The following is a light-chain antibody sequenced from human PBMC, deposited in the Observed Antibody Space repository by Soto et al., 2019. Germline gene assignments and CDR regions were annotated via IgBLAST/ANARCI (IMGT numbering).Light chain of an antibody. CDR3: QQYYSYPS. V-gene: IGKV1-8*01. CDR2: AAS. Sequence: AIRMTQSPSSFSASTGDRVTITCRASQGISSYLAWYQQKPGKAPKLLIYAASTLQSGVPSRFSGSGSGTDFTLTINCLQSEDFATYYCQQYYSYPSFRQGTRLEIK. J-gene: IGKJ5*01. CDR1: QGISSY.